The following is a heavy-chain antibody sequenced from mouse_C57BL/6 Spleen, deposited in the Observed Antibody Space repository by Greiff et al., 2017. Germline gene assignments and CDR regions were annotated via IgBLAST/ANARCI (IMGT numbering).Heavy chain of an antibody. CDR3: EAHYCGSSYYDY. J-gene: IGHJ2*01. CDR1: GYSFTDYN. D-gene: IGHD1-1*01. V-gene: IGHV1-39*01. CDR2: INPNYGTT. Sequence: VQLQQSGPELVKPGASVKISCKASGYSFTDYNMNWVKQSNGKSLEWIGVINPNYGTTSYNQKFKGKATLTVDQSSSTAYMQLNSLTSEDSAVYCCEAHYCGSSYYDYWGQGTTLTVSS.